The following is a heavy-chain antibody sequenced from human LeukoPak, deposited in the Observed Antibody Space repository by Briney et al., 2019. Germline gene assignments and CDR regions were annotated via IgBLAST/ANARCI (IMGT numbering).Heavy chain of an antibody. CDR2: ISGSGGST. CDR3: AKFSLDYSSSWYYFDY. V-gene: IGHV3-23*01. CDR1: GFTFSSYA. D-gene: IGHD6-13*01. J-gene: IGHJ4*02. Sequence: GGSLRLSCAASGFTFSSYAMSWVRQAPGKGLEWVSAISGSGGSTYYADSVKGRFTISRDNSKNTLYLQMNSLRAEDTAVYYCAKFSLDYSSSWYYFDYWGQGTLVTVSS.